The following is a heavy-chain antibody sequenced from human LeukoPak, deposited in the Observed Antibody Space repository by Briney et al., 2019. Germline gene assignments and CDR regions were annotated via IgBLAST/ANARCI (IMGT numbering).Heavy chain of an antibody. Sequence: GGSLRLSCAASGFTFSSYAMHWVRQAPGKGLEWVAVISYDGSSKYYADSVKGRFTISRDNSKNTLYLQMNSLRAEDTAVYYCARDPVLLWFGARSDSFDYWGQGTLVTVSS. CDR1: GFTFSSYA. CDR2: ISYDGSSK. D-gene: IGHD3-10*01. CDR3: ARDPVLLWFGARSDSFDY. J-gene: IGHJ4*02. V-gene: IGHV3-30-3*01.